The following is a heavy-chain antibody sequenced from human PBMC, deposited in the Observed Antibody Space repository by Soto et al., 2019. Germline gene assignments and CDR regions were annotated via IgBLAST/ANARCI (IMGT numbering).Heavy chain of an antibody. V-gene: IGHV3-33*06. CDR1: GFTFSNYG. CDR3: AKEGTFSSCH. D-gene: IGHD2-15*01. CDR2: IWYDGSNK. Sequence: GGSLRLSCAASGFTFSNYGMHWVRQAPGKGLEWVALIWYDGSNKDYADSVKGRFTVSRDHSKSTLYLQMNSLTVEDTAIYYCAKEGTFSSCHWGQGTLVTVSS. J-gene: IGHJ4*02.